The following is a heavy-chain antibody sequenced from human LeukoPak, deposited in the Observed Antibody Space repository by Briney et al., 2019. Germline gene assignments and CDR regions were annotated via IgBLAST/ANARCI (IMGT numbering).Heavy chain of an antibody. CDR3: ARDAGGAYCGGDCYSRYFQH. V-gene: IGHV1-69*13. CDR1: GGTFSSYA. CDR2: IIPIFGTA. D-gene: IGHD2-21*02. Sequence: LVKVSCKASGGTFSSYAISWVRQAPGQGLEWMGGIIPIFGTANYAQKFQGRVTITADESTSTAYMELSSLRSEDTAVYYCARDAGGAYCGGDCYSRYFQHWGQGTLVTVSS. J-gene: IGHJ1*01.